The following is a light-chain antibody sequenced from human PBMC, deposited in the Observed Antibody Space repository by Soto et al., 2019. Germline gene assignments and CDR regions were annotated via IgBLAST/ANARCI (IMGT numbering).Light chain of an antibody. CDR3: QQYSASPT. V-gene: IGKV3-15*01. CDR1: QSVGTT. Sequence: EIFMTQSPATLSVSPGEKVILSCRASQSVGTTFAWYQQQPGQAPSLLIRDASTRATVVPARFSSSGSGTEFTLTSSRLQAEVFAIYYCQQYSASPTFGGGTTLEIK. CDR2: DAS. J-gene: IGKJ4*02.